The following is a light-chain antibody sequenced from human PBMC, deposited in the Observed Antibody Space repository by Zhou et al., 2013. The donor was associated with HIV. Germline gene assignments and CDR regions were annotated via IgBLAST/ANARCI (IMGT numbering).Light chain of an antibody. V-gene: IGKV3-20*01. CDR2: AAS. J-gene: IGKJ1*01. CDR1: QSVSSSY. CDR3: QQYGDSQT. Sequence: EIVLTQSPGTLSLSPGERATLSCRASQSVSSSYLAWYQQKPGQAPRLLIYAASSRATGIPDRFSGSGSGTDFTLTISRLEPEDFAVYYCQQYGDSQTFGQGTKVEIK.